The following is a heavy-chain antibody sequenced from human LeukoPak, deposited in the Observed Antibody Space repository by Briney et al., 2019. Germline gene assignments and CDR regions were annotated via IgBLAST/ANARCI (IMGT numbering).Heavy chain of an antibody. J-gene: IGHJ5*02. D-gene: IGHD3-10*01. CDR2: IYYSGST. CDR3: ARDRDPGWFDP. CDR1: GGSISSYY. Sequence: SETLSLTCTVSGGSISSYYWSWIRQPPGKGLEWIGHIYYSGSTNYNPSLKSRVTISVDTSKNQFSLKLSSVTAADTAVYYCARDRDPGWFDPWGQGTLVTVSS. V-gene: IGHV4-59*01.